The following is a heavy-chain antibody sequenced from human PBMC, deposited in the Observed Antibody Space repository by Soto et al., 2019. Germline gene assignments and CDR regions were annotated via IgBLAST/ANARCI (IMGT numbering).Heavy chain of an antibody. Sequence: PGGSLRLSCAASGFTFSSYGMHWVRQAPGKGLEWVAVISYDGSNKYYADSVKGRFTISRDNSKNTLYLQMNSLRAEDTAVYYCAKDLYYYDSSGYEDLYYYYGMDVRGQGTTVTVSS. CDR3: AKDLYYYDSSGYEDLYYYYGMDV. V-gene: IGHV3-30*18. CDR2: ISYDGSNK. J-gene: IGHJ6*02. D-gene: IGHD3-22*01. CDR1: GFTFSSYG.